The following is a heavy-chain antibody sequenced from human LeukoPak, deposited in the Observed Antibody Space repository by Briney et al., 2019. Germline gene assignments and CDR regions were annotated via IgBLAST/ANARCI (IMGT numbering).Heavy chain of an antibody. V-gene: IGHV3-7*03. D-gene: IGHD3-22*01. CDR1: GFTFSTFW. Sequence: GGSLRLSCAASGFTFSTFWMSWVRQAPGKGLEWVANIKQDGSEKYYVDSVKGRFTISRDNAKNSLYLQMNSLRGEDTAVYYCARGEYYYDGGYWGQGTLVTVSS. CDR3: ARGEYYYDGGY. J-gene: IGHJ4*02. CDR2: IKQDGSEK.